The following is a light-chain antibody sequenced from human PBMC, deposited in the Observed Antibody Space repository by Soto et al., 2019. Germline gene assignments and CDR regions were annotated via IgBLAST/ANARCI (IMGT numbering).Light chain of an antibody. CDR3: SSYTNSSTLGV. V-gene: IGLV2-14*01. CDR2: EVT. Sequence: QSVLTQPASVSGSPGQSITISCTGTSSDVGAYNYVSWYQQHPGKAPKLMISEVTNRPSGVSNRFSGSKSGNTASLTISGLQAEDEADYYCSSYTNSSTLGVFGTGTKVTVL. CDR1: SSDVGAYNY. J-gene: IGLJ1*01.